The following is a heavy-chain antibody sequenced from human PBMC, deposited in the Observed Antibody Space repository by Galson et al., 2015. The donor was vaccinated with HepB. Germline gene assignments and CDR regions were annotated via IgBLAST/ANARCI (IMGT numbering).Heavy chain of an antibody. Sequence: SVKVSCKASGYTFTGYYMHWVRQAPGQGLEWMGRINPNSGGTNYAQKFQGRVTMTRDTSISTAYMELSRLRSDDTAVYYCARGSVVTPDAFDIWGQGTMVTVSS. J-gene: IGHJ3*02. CDR2: INPNSGGT. CDR1: GYTFTGYY. V-gene: IGHV1-2*06. CDR3: ARGSVVTPDAFDI. D-gene: IGHD4-23*01.